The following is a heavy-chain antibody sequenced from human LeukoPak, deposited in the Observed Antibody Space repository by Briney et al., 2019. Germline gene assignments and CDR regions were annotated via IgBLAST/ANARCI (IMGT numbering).Heavy chain of an antibody. CDR2: ISSSSSYI. V-gene: IGHV3-21*01. CDR3: ASPEWFGELSFDY. Sequence: GGSLRLSCAASGFTFSSYSMNWVRQAPGKGLEWVSSISSSSSYIYYADSVKGRFTISRDNAKNSLYLQMNSLRAEDTAVYYCASPEWFGELSFDYWGQGTLVTVSS. J-gene: IGHJ4*02. D-gene: IGHD3-10*01. CDR1: GFTFSSYS.